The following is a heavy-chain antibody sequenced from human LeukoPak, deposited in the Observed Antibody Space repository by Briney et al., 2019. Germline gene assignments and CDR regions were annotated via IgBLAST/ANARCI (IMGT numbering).Heavy chain of an antibody. V-gene: IGHV4-4*02. CDR2: IYHDGST. D-gene: IGHD5-18*01. CDR1: GGSFSSTIW. CDR3: ASSTLMVTSY. Sequence: SESLSLTCAVSGGSFSSTIWWSWVRQSPGKGLEWIGEIYHDGSTNYNPSLKSRVTISLDKSKNQFSLKLGSVTAADTAVYYCASSTLMVTSYWGQGTLVTVSS. J-gene: IGHJ4*02.